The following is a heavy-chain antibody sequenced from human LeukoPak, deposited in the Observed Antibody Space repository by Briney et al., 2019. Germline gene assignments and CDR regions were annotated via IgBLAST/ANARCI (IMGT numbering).Heavy chain of an antibody. D-gene: IGHD3-10*01. J-gene: IGHJ4*02. CDR3: ARARMSRGSGRGRYFDY. V-gene: IGHV1-69*13. CDR2: IIPIFGTA. Sequence: GASVKVSCKASGGTFSSYAISWVRQAPGQGLEWMGGIIPIFGTANYAQKFQGRVTITADESTSTAYMELSSLRSEDTAVYYCARARMSRGSGRGRYFDYWAREPWSPSPQ. CDR1: GGTFSSYA.